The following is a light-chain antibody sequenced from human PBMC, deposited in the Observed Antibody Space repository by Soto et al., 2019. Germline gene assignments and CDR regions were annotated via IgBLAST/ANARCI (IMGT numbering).Light chain of an antibody. Sequence: EIVLTQSPATLSLSPGERATLSCWASQSVSSYLAWYQHKPGQAPRLLIYDASNRATGIPARFSGSGSGTDFTLTISSLEPEDFAVYYYQQRSNWPWTFGQGTKVDIK. CDR2: DAS. CDR3: QQRSNWPWT. CDR1: QSVSSY. V-gene: IGKV3-11*01. J-gene: IGKJ1*01.